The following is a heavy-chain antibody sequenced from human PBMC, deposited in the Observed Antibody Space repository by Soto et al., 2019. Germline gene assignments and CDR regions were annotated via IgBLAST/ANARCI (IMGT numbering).Heavy chain of an antibody. CDR1: CGRLRGSGAY. CDR3: ARHDEQWLPFAH. J-gene: IGHJ4*02. CDR2: IYSTGKN. V-gene: IGHV4-39*07. Sequence: QLHLQESGTGLLKPSETLSLTCSVSCGRLRGSGAYCAWIRQSPDKGLEWLGSIYSTGKNHFNSSLNSRVTISVDTSKNQFSLTLTSVIATDTAIYFCARHDEQWLPFAHWGQGARVTVTS. D-gene: IGHD6-19*01.